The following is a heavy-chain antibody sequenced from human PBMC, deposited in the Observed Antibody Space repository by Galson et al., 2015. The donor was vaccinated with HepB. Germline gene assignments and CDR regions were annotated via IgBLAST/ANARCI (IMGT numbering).Heavy chain of an antibody. CDR1: GLSFSSDA. CDR2: ISDSGEST. CDR3: AKPYSNNCWAPPDY. Sequence: SLRLSCAASGLSFSSDAMSWVRQAPGKGLEWVSAISDSGESTYYADSVTGRFTISRDNSKNTLYLQMNSLGAEDTAVYYCAKPYSNNCWAPPDYWGQGILVTVSS. J-gene: IGHJ4*02. V-gene: IGHV3-23*01. D-gene: IGHD6-13*01.